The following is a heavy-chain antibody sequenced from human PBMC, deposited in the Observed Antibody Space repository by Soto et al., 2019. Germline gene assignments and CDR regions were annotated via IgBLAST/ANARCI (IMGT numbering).Heavy chain of an antibody. CDR1: AGSITTSY. CDR2: ISYRGST. J-gene: IGHJ4*02. Sequence: SETLSLTCTVSAGSITTSYWSWIRQPLGKALEWIGYISYRGSTNYNPSLKSRLTISIDTSKNQFSLKLSSVTAADTAVYYCARGSGSGWYMYYFDYWGQGTLVTVSS. V-gene: IGHV4-59*12. CDR3: ARGSGSGWYMYYFDY. D-gene: IGHD6-19*01.